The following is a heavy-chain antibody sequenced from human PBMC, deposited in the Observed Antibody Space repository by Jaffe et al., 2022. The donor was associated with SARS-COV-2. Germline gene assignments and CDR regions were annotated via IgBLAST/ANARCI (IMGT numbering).Heavy chain of an antibody. J-gene: IGHJ6*02. CDR1: GFTFSDYY. D-gene: IGHD6-19*01. V-gene: IGHV3-11*06. CDR2: INSSSNYT. CDR3: ARGRQSSSGWYRWPDFYFYGMDV. Sequence: QVQLVESGGGLVKPGGSLRLSCAASGFTFSDYYMSWIRQAPGKGLEWVSYINSSSNYTNYADSVKGRFTISRDNAKNSLYLQMNSLRAEDTAVYYCARGRQSSSGWYRWPDFYFYGMDVWGQGTTVTVSS.